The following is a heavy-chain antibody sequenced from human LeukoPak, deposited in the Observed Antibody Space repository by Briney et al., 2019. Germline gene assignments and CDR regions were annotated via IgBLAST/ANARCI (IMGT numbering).Heavy chain of an antibody. V-gene: IGHV3-23*01. CDR1: GFTFSSYG. J-gene: IGHJ4*02. D-gene: IGHD3-10*01. Sequence: GGTLRLSCAASGFTFSSYGMSWVRQAPGKGLEWVSAISGSGGSTYYTDSVKGRFTISRDNSKNTLYLQMNSLRAEDTAVYYCARGGYDSGSYYKGPLYYFDYWGQGTLVTVSS. CDR3: ARGGYDSGSYYKGPLYYFDY. CDR2: ISGSGGST.